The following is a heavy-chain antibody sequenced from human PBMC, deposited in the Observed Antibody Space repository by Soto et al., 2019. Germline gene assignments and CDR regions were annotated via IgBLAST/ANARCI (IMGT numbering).Heavy chain of an antibody. Sequence: QLQLQESGSGLVKPSQTLSLTCAVSGGSISSGGYSWSWIRQPPGKGLEWIGYIYRSGSTYYNPSLKSRVTISVDRYKNQFSLKLSSVTAADTAVYYCDRGGSSGYYDGAFDIWGQGTMVTVSS. D-gene: IGHD3-22*01. CDR1: GGSISSGGYS. CDR2: IYRSGST. J-gene: IGHJ3*02. V-gene: IGHV4-30-2*01. CDR3: DRGGSSGYYDGAFDI.